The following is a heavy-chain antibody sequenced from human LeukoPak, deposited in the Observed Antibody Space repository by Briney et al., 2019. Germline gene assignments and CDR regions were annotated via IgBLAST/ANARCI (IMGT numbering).Heavy chain of an antibody. D-gene: IGHD6-19*01. V-gene: IGHV3-30*02. CDR2: IRYDGSNK. J-gene: IGHJ3*02. Sequence: PGGSLRLSCAASGFTFSSYGMHWVRQAPGKGLEWVAFIRYDGSNKYYADSVKGRFTISRDNSKNALYLQMNSLRAEDTAVYYCAKGMQWLGTTGAFDIWGQGTMVTVSS. CDR1: GFTFSSYG. CDR3: AKGMQWLGTTGAFDI.